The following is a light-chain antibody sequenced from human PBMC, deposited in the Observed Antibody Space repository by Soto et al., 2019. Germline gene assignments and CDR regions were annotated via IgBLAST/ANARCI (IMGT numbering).Light chain of an antibody. CDR2: GAS. Sequence: IVLTQSPATLSLSPGKRATLSCRASQSVSSNLAWYQQKPGQAPRLLIHGASTRATGIPARFSGSGSGTEFTLTISSLQSEDFAVYYCQQYNNWPPITFGGGTKVDI. CDR1: QSVSSN. V-gene: IGKV3-15*01. J-gene: IGKJ4*01. CDR3: QQYNNWPPIT.